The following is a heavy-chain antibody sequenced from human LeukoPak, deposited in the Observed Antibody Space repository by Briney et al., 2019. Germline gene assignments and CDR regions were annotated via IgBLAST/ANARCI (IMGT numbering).Heavy chain of an antibody. Sequence: GGSLRLSCAASGFTVSSSYMSWVRQAPGKGLEWVSVIYSGGRTYYADSVKGRFTISRDNSKNTLYLQMNSLRAEDTAMYYCARDPHHGGPDRFDYWGQGTLVTVSS. CDR1: GFTVSSSY. CDR2: IYSGGRT. CDR3: ARDPHHGGPDRFDY. D-gene: IGHD4-23*01. J-gene: IGHJ4*02. V-gene: IGHV3-66*01.